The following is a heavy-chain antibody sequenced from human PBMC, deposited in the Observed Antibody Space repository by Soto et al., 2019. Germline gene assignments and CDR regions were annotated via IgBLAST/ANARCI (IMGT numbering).Heavy chain of an antibody. Sequence: EVQLVESGGGLVQPGGCLRLSCAASGFTLRSYWMHWVRKVSGKGLVWVSRISGDGNITTYADSVKGRFTISRDNANNTLYLQMRGLRAEDTAVYYCVREVVTNGRAFEYWGQGTQVTVSS. V-gene: IGHV3-74*01. J-gene: IGHJ4*02. D-gene: IGHD2-8*01. CDR2: ISGDGNIT. CDR1: GFTLRSYW. CDR3: VREVVTNGRAFEY.